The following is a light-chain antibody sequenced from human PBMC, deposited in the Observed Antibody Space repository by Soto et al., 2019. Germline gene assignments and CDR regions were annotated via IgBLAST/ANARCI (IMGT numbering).Light chain of an antibody. CDR2: EGS. V-gene: IGLV2-23*01. J-gene: IGLJ1*01. CDR3: CSFAGSRTYV. CDR1: SSAVEIYKH. Sequence: QSALTQPASVSGSPGQSITISCTGTSSAVEIYKHVSWYQQYPGKAPKLIIYEGSERPSGISDRFSGSKSGNTASLTIAGLQAEDEAYYHCCSFAGSRTYVFGTGTKVTVL.